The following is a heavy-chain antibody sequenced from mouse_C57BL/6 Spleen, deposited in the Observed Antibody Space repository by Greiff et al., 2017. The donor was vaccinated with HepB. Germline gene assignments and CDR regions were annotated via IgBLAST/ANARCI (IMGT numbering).Heavy chain of an antibody. Sequence: QVQLQQSGAELVRPGASVKLSCKASGYTFTDYYINWVKQRPGQGLEWIARIYPGSGNTYYNEKFKGKATLTAEKSSSTAYMQLSSLTSEDSAVYFCARENDGYPAWFAYWGQGTLVTVSA. CDR1: GYTFTDYY. J-gene: IGHJ3*01. CDR3: ARENDGYPAWFAY. D-gene: IGHD2-3*01. CDR2: IYPGSGNT. V-gene: IGHV1-76*01.